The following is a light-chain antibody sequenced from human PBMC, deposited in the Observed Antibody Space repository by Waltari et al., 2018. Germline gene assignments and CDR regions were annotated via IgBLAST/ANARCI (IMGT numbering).Light chain of an antibody. Sequence: QSALTQPASVSGSPGQSITIPCTGISSDVGSYNYVSWYQQHPGKAPKLMIYDVSYRPSGVSNRFSGSKSGNTASLTISGLQAEDEADYYCSSYITTNTLELFGGGTSLTVL. J-gene: IGLJ2*01. CDR3: SSYITTNTLEL. CDR1: SSDVGSYNY. V-gene: IGLV2-14*03. CDR2: DVS.